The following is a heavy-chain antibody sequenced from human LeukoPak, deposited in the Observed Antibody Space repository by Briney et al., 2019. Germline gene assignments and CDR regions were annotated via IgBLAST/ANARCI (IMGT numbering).Heavy chain of an antibody. D-gene: IGHD3-22*01. Sequence: ASVKVSCRASGYTFTNYGFTWVRQAPGQGLEWMGWISAYNGNTNYAQKLQGRVTMTTNTSTSTAYMELRSLRSDDTAVYYCARDRRLDHSDSSGPDCWGQGTLVTVSS. J-gene: IGHJ4*02. CDR2: ISAYNGNT. CDR3: ARDRRLDHSDSSGPDC. CDR1: GYTFTNYG. V-gene: IGHV1-18*01.